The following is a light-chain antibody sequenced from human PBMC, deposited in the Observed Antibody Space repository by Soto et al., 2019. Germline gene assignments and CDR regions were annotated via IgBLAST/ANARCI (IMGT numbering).Light chain of an antibody. CDR2: DAS. Sequence: QLNQSPSSLSVSVGDRVTITCRASETINTWLAWYQQKPGKAPKILIYDASKLEHGVPSRLSGSGSGAEFTLTISSXQPDDRGTYYFPQYSAYPLSFGGRTK. V-gene: IGKV1-5*01. CDR3: PQYSAYPLS. CDR1: ETINTW. J-gene: IGKJ4*01.